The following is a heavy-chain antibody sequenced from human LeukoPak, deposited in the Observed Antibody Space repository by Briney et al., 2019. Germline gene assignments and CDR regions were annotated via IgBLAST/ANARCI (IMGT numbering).Heavy chain of an antibody. D-gene: IGHD1-14*01. CDR1: GFTFSSYG. J-gene: IGHJ6*03. V-gene: IGHV3-23*01. Sequence: QAGGSLRLSCAASGFTFSSYGMSWVRQAPGKGLEWVSAISGSGGSTYYADSVKGRFTISRDNSKNTLYLQMNSLRAEDTAVYYCAKADRYSNYNYYYMDVWGKGTTVTISS. CDR2: ISGSGGST. CDR3: AKADRYSNYNYYYMDV.